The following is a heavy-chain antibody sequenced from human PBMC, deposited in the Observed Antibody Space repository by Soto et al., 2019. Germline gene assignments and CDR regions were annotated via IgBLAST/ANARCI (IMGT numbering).Heavy chain of an antibody. J-gene: IGHJ4*02. D-gene: IGHD1-26*01. CDR2: VYHSGTT. CDR3: ARHMPYGAGSLAGCDY. V-gene: IGHV4-59*01. Sequence: SETLSLTCSVSGVSITGSYWSWIRQPPGKTLEWIGYVYHSGTTTYNPSLKSRVSISVDTSKNQFSLRLTSVIAADTAVYYCARHMPYGAGSLAGCDYWGQGIPVTVSS. CDR1: GVSITGSY.